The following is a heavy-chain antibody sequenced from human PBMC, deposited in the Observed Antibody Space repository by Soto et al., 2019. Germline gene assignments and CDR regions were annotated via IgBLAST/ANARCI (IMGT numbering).Heavy chain of an antibody. CDR2: IWYDGSNK. D-gene: IGHD6-13*01. CDR3: AKNPRIAAAETEFYFDY. CDR1: GFTFSSYG. V-gene: IGHV3-33*06. Sequence: GGSLRLSCAASGFTFSSYGMHWVRRAPGKGLEWVAVIWYDGSNKYYADSVKGRFTISRDNSKNTLYLQMNSLRAEDTAVYYCAKNPRIAAAETEFYFDYWGQGTLVTVSS. J-gene: IGHJ4*02.